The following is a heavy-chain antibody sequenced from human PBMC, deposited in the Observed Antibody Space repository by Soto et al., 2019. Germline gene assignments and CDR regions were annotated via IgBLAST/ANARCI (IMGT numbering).Heavy chain of an antibody. CDR2: IYYSGST. J-gene: IGHJ6*03. CDR3: AGALPPHYYYYYMDV. Sequence: SETLSLTCTVSGGSISSYYWSWIRQPPGKGLEWIGYIYYSGSTNYNPSLKSRVTISVDTSKNQFSLKLSSVTAADTAVYYCAGALPPHYYYYYMDVWGKGTTVTVSS. CDR1: GGSISSYY. V-gene: IGHV4-59*01.